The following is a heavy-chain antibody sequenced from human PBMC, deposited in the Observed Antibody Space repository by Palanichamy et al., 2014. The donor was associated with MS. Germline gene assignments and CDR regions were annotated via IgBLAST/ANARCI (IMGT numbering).Heavy chain of an antibody. D-gene: IGHD3-10*01. V-gene: IGHV1-3*04. CDR1: GYSFTNLA. CDR2: IATDTGNT. J-gene: IGHJ6*03. CDR3: ARDKNFGSGIYSIDRQYYYMDV. Sequence: QVQLVQSGAEVKKPGASVKVSCQASGYSFTNLAIHWVRQAPGQRLEWMGCIATDTGNTHHSQNFQGRVFLTRDKSARTVYMELNSLTSDDTAGYYCARDKNFGSGIYSIDRQYYYMDVWGKGATVIVSS.